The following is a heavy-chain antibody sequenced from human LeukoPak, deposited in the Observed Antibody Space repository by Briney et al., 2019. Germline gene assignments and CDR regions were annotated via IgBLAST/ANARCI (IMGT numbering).Heavy chain of an antibody. V-gene: IGHV4-34*01. D-gene: IGHD3-22*01. CDR1: GGSFSGYY. CDR2: INHSGST. J-gene: IGHJ4*02. CDR3: AKDAYHRGYRLNAVVY. Sequence: SSETLSLTCAVYGGSFSGYYWSWIRQPPGKGLEWIGEINHSGSTNYNPSLKSRVTISVDTSKNQFSLKLSSVTAADTAVYYCAKDAYHRGYRLNAVVYWGQGTLVTVSS.